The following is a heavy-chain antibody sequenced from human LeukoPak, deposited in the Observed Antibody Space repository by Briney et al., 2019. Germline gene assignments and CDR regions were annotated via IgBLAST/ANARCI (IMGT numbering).Heavy chain of an antibody. CDR2: IYPGDSDT. CDR3: ASHRAYSNSWGGFSY. V-gene: IGHV5-51*01. J-gene: IGHJ4*02. D-gene: IGHD6-6*01. CDR1: GYSFSTYW. Sequence: GESLKISCKGSGYSFSTYWIGWVRQLPGKGLEWMGIIYPGDSDTRYSPSFQGQVTISADKSISTAYLQWSSLKASDTAMYYCASHRAYSNSWGGFSYWGQGTLVTVSS.